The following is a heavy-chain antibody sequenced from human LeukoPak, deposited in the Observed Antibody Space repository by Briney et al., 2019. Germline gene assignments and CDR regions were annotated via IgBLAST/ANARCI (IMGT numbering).Heavy chain of an antibody. CDR3: ARDPRTPAFDF. CDR1: GDSVSSNSAA. D-gene: IGHD1-14*01. V-gene: IGHV6-1*01. J-gene: IGHJ4*02. CDR2: TYYRSKCYN. Sequence: SQTLSLTCAISGDSVSSNSAAWSWIRQSPSRGLEWLGTTYYRSKCYNDYAVSVKSRITINPDTSKNQFSLQLNSVTPEDTAVYYCARDPRTPAFDFWGQGTLVTVSS.